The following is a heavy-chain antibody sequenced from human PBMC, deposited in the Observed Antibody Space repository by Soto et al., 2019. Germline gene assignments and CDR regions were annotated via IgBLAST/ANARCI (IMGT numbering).Heavy chain of an antibody. CDR3: AREADFWDTYGMDV. J-gene: IGHJ6*02. Sequence: GGSLRLSCAASGFTFSSYSMNWVRQAPGKGLEWVSSISSSSSYIYYADSVKGRFTISRDNAKNSLYLQMNSLRAEDTAVYYCAREADFWDTYGMDVWGQGTTVTVSS. D-gene: IGHD3-3*01. V-gene: IGHV3-21*01. CDR2: ISSSSSYI. CDR1: GFTFSSYS.